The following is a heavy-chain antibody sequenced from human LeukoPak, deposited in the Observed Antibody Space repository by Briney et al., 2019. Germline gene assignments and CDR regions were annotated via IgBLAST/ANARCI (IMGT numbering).Heavy chain of an antibody. D-gene: IGHD6-6*01. J-gene: IGHJ3*02. Sequence: PGGSLRLSCAASGFTFSSYWMSWVRQAPGKGLEWVADIKQDGSEKYYVDSVKGRFTISRDNAKNSLYLQMNSLRAEDTAVYYCARDGGAYSSLWGAFDIWGQGTMVTVSS. CDR3: ARDGGAYSSLWGAFDI. V-gene: IGHV3-7*01. CDR1: GFTFSSYW. CDR2: IKQDGSEK.